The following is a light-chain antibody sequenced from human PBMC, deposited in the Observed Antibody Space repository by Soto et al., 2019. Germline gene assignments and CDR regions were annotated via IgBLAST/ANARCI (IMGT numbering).Light chain of an antibody. CDR3: SAYTVSRNYV. Sequence: QSVLTQPASVSGSPGQSITISCTGTSSDVGAYNFVSWHQQHPGKAPKLMIYNVYDRPSGISYRFSGSKSGNTASLTISGLQGEDEADYYCSAYTVSRNYVFGIGTKGTV. CDR2: NVY. V-gene: IGLV2-14*03. J-gene: IGLJ1*01. CDR1: SSDVGAYNF.